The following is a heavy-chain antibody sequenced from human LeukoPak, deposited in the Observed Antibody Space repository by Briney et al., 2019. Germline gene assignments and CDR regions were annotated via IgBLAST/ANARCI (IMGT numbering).Heavy chain of an antibody. J-gene: IGHJ4*02. CDR2: ISAYNGNT. Sequence: ASVKVSCKASGYTFTSYGISWVRQAPGQGLEWMGWISAYNGNTNYAQKLQGRVTMTTDTSTSTAYMELSSLRSEDTAVYYCARVPVKAYCGGDCYIDYWGQGTLVTVSS. CDR1: GYTFTSYG. CDR3: ARVPVKAYCGGDCYIDY. V-gene: IGHV1-18*01. D-gene: IGHD2-21*01.